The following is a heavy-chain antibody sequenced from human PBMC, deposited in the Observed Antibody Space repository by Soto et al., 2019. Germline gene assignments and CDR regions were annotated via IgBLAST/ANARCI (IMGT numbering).Heavy chain of an antibody. J-gene: IGHJ5*02. Sequence: SETLSLTCTVSGGSISSGGYYWSWIRQHPGRGLEWIGYIYYSGSTYYNPSLKSRVTISVDKSNNQFSLELRAVTAADTAVYYCATLPPRIVVVKTEIPTWGQGTLVTVSS. CDR1: GGSISSGGYY. V-gene: IGHV4-31*09. D-gene: IGHD2-15*01. CDR3: ATLPPRIVVVKTEIPT. CDR2: IYYSGST.